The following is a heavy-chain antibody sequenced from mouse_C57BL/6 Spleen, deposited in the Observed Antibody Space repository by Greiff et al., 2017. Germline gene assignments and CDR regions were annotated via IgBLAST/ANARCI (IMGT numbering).Heavy chain of an antibody. CDR1: GFTFSDYG. CDR2: ISSGSSTI. J-gene: IGHJ4*01. Sequence: EVMLVESGGGLVKPGGSLKLSCAASGFTFSDYGMHWVRQAPGKGLEWVAYISSGSSTIYYADTVKGRFTISRDNAKNTLFLQMTSLRSEDTAMYYCARRSSYAMDYWGQGTSVTVSS. D-gene: IGHD1-1*01. V-gene: IGHV5-17*01. CDR3: ARRSSYAMDY.